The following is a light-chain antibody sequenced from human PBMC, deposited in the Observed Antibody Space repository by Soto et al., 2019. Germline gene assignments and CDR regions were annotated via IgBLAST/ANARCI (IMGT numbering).Light chain of an antibody. Sequence: EILMPQSPAILSVSPGARSTLSCRASQSISNNLAWYQQNPGQANRLLIHGATTRATGIPARFSGSGSGTEFTLTISSLQSEDFAVYYCKQYNNWPRTFGQGNKVDIK. V-gene: IGKV3-15*01. CDR2: GAT. CDR3: KQYNNWPRT. CDR1: QSISNN. J-gene: IGKJ1*01.